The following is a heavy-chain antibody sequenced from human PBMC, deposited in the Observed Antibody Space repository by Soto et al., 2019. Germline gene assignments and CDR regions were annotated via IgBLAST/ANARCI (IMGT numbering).Heavy chain of an antibody. CDR1: GFTFSSYA. J-gene: IGHJ4*02. D-gene: IGHD1-1*01. V-gene: IGHV3-23*01. Sequence: LRLSCAASGFTFSSYAMGWVRQAAGKGLEWVSLINYSGATTYYADSVKGRFTISRDNSKSTLYLQLSSLRADDTAVYYCATQDFRGPTGTTWGQGSLVTVSS. CDR2: INYSGATT. CDR3: ATQDFRGPTGTT.